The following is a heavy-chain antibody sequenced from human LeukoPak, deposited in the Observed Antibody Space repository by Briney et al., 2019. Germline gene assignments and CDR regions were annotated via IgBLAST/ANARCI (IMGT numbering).Heavy chain of an antibody. J-gene: IGHJ4*02. Sequence: GGSLRLSCAASRFTFSSYDMHWVRQAPGKGLEWVAVISYDGSSKYYADSVKGRFTISRDNSKNTLYVQMNSLRTEDTAIYYCAKGPDTSGYYSLDYWGEGNLVTVSS. CDR2: ISYDGSSK. CDR1: RFTFSSYD. D-gene: IGHD3-22*01. V-gene: IGHV3-30*18. CDR3: AKGPDTSGYYSLDY.